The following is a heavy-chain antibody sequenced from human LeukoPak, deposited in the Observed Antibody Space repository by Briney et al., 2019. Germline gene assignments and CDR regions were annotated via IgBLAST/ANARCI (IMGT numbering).Heavy chain of an antibody. D-gene: IGHD3-16*01. CDR2: INHSGST. CDR3: ARARPVCAFDI. J-gene: IGHJ3*02. CDR1: GGSFSGYY. Sequence: SETLSLTCAVYGGSFSGYYWSWIRQPPGKGLEWIGEINHSGSTNYNPSLKSRVTIPVDTSKNQFSLKPSSVTAADTAVYYCARARPVCAFDIWGQGTMVTVSS. V-gene: IGHV4-34*01.